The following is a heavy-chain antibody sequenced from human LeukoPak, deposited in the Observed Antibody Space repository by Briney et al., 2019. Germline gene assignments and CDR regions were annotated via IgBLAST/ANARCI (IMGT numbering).Heavy chain of an antibody. J-gene: IGHJ3*02. CDR2: IWYDGSNK. D-gene: IGHD2-15*01. CDR3: AREGGRDAFDI. CDR1: GFTFSSYW. V-gene: IGHV3-33*08. Sequence: GGSLRLSCAASGFTFSSYWMSWVRQAPGKGLEWVAVIWYDGSNKYYADSVEGRFTISRDNSKNTLYLQMNSLRAEDTAVYYCAREGGRDAFDIWGQGAMVTVSS.